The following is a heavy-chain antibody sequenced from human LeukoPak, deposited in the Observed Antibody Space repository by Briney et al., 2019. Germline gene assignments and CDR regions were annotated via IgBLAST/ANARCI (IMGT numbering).Heavy chain of an antibody. D-gene: IGHD2-2*01. V-gene: IGHV3-23*01. J-gene: IGHJ4*02. CDR1: GITFSSYA. Sequence: GSLRLSCAASGITFSSYAMSWVRQAPGKGLEWVPAISGSGGSTYYADSVKGRFTISRDNSKNTLYLQMNSLRAEDTAVYYCAKRGSLLVVPAAAPFDYWGQGTLVTVSS. CDR2: ISGSGGST. CDR3: AKRGSLLVVPAAAPFDY.